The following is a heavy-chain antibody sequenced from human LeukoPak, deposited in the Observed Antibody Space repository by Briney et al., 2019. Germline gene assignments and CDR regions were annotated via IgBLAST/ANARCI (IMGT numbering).Heavy chain of an antibody. CDR1: GGSISIYY. V-gene: IGHV4-4*07. CDR3: ASFSTMVRGVSGAFDI. J-gene: IGHJ3*02. Sequence: SETLSLTCTVSGGSISIYYWSWIRQPAGKGLEWIGRIYTSGSTNYNPSLKSRVTMSVDTSKNQFSLKLSSVTAADTAVYYCASFSTMVRGVSGAFDIWGQGTMVTVSS. D-gene: IGHD3-10*01. CDR2: IYTSGST.